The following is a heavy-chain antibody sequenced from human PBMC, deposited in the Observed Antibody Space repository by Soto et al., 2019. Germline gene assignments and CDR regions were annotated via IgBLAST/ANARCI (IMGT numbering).Heavy chain of an antibody. CDR1: GFTFSSYA. Sequence: PGGSLRLSCAASGFTFSSYAMSWVRQAPGKGLEWVSAISGSGGSTYYADSVKGRFTISRDNSKNTLYLQMNSLRAEDTAVYYCAKDPIAAAGNYYYYYGMDVWGQGTTVTVSS. CDR3: AKDPIAAAGNYYYYYGMDV. V-gene: IGHV3-23*01. D-gene: IGHD6-13*01. CDR2: ISGSGGST. J-gene: IGHJ6*02.